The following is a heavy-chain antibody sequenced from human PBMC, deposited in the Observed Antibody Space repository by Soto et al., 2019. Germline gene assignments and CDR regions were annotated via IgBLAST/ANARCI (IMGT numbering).Heavy chain of an antibody. D-gene: IGHD1-26*01. V-gene: IGHV4-34*01. Sequence: SETLSLTCAVYGGSFSDYYWNWIRQPPGKGLEWIGEINHSGSTNYNPSLKSRVTISVDTSKNHFSLNLSSVTAADTAVYSCARGRVGATNWNWFDPWGQETLVTVSS. J-gene: IGHJ5*02. CDR2: INHSGST. CDR3: ARGRVGATNWNWFDP. CDR1: GGSFSDYY.